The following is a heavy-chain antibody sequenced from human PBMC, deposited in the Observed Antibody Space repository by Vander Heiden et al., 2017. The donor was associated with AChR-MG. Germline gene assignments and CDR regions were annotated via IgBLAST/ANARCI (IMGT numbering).Heavy chain of an antibody. J-gene: IGHJ6*02. CDR2: MNPNSGNT. CDR3: AGRLRFLEWLLPHYYYYGMDV. CDR1: GYTFTSYD. V-gene: IGHV1-8*01. D-gene: IGHD3-3*01. Sequence: QVQLVQSGAEVKKPGASVKVSCKASGYTFTSYDINWVRQATGQGLEWMGWMNPNSGNTGYAQKFQGRVTMTRNTSISTAYMELSSLRSEGTAVYYCAGRLRFLEWLLPHYYYYGMDVWGQGTTVTVSS.